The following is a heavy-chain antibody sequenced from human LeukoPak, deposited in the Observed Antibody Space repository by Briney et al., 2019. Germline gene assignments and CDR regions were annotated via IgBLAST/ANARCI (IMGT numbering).Heavy chain of an antibody. J-gene: IGHJ4*02. CDR3: ARDQPTGAGTDY. CDR1: GGFNSSGDYY. D-gene: IGHD6-19*01. V-gene: IGHV4-30-4*08. CDR2: IYYSGST. Sequence: PSQTLSLTCTVSGGFNSSGDYYWSWIRQPPGKGLEWIGYIYYSGSTYYNPSLKSRVTISVDTSKNQFYLKLSSVTAADTAVYYCARDQPTGAGTDYWGQGTLVTVSS.